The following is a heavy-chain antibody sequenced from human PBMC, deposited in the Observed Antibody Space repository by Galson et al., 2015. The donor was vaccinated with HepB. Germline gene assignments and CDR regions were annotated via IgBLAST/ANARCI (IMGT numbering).Heavy chain of an antibody. J-gene: IGHJ3*02. V-gene: IGHV1-46*01. D-gene: IGHD1/OR15-1a*01. CDR2: INPSGATT. Sequence: SVKVSCKASGYTFTIYYIHWVRQAPGQGLEWMGIINPSGATTTYAQKFQGRVNMTRDTSTSTIYMELRSLRSEDTAIYYCARGEHAFDIWGQGTMVTVSS. CDR1: GYTFTIYY. CDR3: ARGEHAFDI.